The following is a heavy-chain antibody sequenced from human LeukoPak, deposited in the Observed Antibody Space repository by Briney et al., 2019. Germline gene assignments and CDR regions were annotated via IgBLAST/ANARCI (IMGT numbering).Heavy chain of an antibody. J-gene: IGHJ6*02. Sequence: GGSLRLSCAASGFTFSSYAMHWVRQAPGKGLEWVTIISYDGSNKYYADSVKGRFTISRDNSKNTLYLQMNSLRAEDTAVYYCARDSDMVRGVIISDYYGMDVWGQGTTVTVSS. CDR1: GFTFSSYA. CDR3: ARDSDMVRGVIISDYYGMDV. D-gene: IGHD3-10*01. CDR2: ISYDGSNK. V-gene: IGHV3-30-3*01.